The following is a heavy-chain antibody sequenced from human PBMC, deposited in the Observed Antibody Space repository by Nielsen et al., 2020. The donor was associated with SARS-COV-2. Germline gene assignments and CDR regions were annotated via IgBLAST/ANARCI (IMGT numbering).Heavy chain of an antibody. CDR2: IYYSGST. CDR3: ARAFYGSGSYGKYVNNWFDP. V-gene: IGHV4-39*07. D-gene: IGHD3-10*01. J-gene: IGHJ5*02. Sequence: SETLSLTCTVSGGSISSSSYYWGWIRQPPGKGLEWIGSIYYSGSTYYNPSLKSRVTISVDTSKNQFSLKLSSVTAADTAVYYCARAFYGSGSYGKYVNNWFDPWGQGTLVTVSS. CDR1: GGSISSSSYY.